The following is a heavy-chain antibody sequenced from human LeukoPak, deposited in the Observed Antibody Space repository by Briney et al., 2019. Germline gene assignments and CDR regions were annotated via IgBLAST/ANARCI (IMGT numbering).Heavy chain of an antibody. V-gene: IGHV3-21*01. CDR1: GFTFSSYS. J-gene: IGHJ4*02. Sequence: KTGGSLRLSCAASGFTFSSYSMTWVRQAPGKGLKWVSTISSSGIYTYYADSVKGRFTISRDDAKNSLYLQMNSLRAEDTAVYYSASLHYYDSSGRDYWGQGTLVTVSS. CDR2: ISSSGIYT. CDR3: ASLHYYDSSGRDY. D-gene: IGHD3-22*01.